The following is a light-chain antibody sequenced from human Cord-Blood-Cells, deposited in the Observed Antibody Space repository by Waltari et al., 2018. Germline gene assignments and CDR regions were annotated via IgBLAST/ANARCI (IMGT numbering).Light chain of an antibody. J-gene: IGKJ1*01. Sequence: DIVMTQSPLPLPVIPGEPASISCRASQSLLHSNGYNYLDWYLQKPGQSPQLLIYLGSNRASGVPDRFSGSGSGTDFTLKISRVEAEDVGVYYCMQALQTPWTFGQGTKVEIK. CDR3: MQALQTPWT. CDR2: LGS. CDR1: QSLLHSNGYNY. V-gene: IGKV2-28*01.